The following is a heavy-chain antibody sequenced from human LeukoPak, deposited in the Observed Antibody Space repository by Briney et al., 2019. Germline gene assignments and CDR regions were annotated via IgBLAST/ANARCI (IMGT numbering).Heavy chain of an antibody. Sequence: GGSLRLSCAASGFTFSSYSMNWVRQAPGKGLEWVSYISSSSSSIYYADSVRGRFTISRDNSKNTLYLQMGSLRAEDMAVYYCARMFGTYYDFWSGYYSYYYYGMDVWGQGTTVTVSS. D-gene: IGHD3-3*01. V-gene: IGHV3-48*01. CDR1: GFTFSSYS. J-gene: IGHJ6*02. CDR3: ARMFGTYYDFWSGYYSYYYYGMDV. CDR2: ISSSSSSI.